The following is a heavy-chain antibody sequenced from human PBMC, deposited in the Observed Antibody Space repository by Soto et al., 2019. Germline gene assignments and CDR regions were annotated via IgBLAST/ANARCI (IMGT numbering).Heavy chain of an antibody. Sequence: QVQLVQSGAEVKKPGSSVKVSCKASGGTFSSYAISWVRQAPGQGLEWMGGIIPIFGTANYAQKFRGRVTITADESTSTAYMELSSLRSEDTAVYYCAFHYVWGTEVEYYFDYWGQGTLVTVSS. CDR3: AFHYVWGTEVEYYFDY. CDR2: IIPIFGTA. J-gene: IGHJ4*02. V-gene: IGHV1-69*01. D-gene: IGHD3-16*01. CDR1: GGTFSSYA.